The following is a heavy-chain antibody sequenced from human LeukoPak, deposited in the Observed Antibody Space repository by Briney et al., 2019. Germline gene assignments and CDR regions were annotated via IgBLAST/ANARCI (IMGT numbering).Heavy chain of an antibody. Sequence: GGSLRLSCAASGFTFSSYAMSWVRQAPGKGXXXVSAISGSGGSTYYADSVKGRFTISRDNSKNTLYLQMNSLRAEDTAVYYCAKAYDFWSGIDYWGQGTLVTVSS. D-gene: IGHD3-3*01. CDR3: AKAYDFWSGIDY. CDR2: ISGSGGST. CDR1: GFTFSSYA. J-gene: IGHJ4*02. V-gene: IGHV3-23*01.